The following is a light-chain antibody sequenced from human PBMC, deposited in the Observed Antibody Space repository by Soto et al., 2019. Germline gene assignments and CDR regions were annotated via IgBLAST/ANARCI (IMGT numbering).Light chain of an antibody. Sequence: SGLTQPASVSGSPGQSITISCTGTGSDVGGYDYVSWYQHHPGKAPKVMIYEVTNRPSGVSNRFSGSKSGNTASLTISGLLAEDEADYYCSSYTSSSTYVFGTGTKVTVL. CDR3: SSYTSSSTYV. J-gene: IGLJ1*01. CDR2: EVT. CDR1: GSDVGGYDY. V-gene: IGLV2-14*01.